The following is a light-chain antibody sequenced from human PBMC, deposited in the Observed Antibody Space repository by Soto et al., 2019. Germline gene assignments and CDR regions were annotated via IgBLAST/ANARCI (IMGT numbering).Light chain of an antibody. V-gene: IGLV2-8*01. CDR3: SSYAGSNNLYV. J-gene: IGLJ1*01. Sequence: QSALTQPPSASGSPGQSVTISCTGTSSDIGVYNYVSWYQQHPGKAPKLMIYEVSKRPSGVPERFSGSKSGNTASLTVSGLQAEDEADYYCSSYAGSNNLYVFGTGTKGTVL. CDR2: EVS. CDR1: SSDIGVYNY.